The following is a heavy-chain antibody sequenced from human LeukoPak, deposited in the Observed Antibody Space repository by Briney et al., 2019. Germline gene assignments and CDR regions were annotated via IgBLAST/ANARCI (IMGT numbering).Heavy chain of an antibody. CDR2: INPSGGST. Sequence: ASVKVSCKASGYTFTSYYLHWVRQAPGQGLEWMGIINPSGGSTSYAQKFQGRVTMTRDTSTSTAYMELSSLRSEDTAVYYCARDSPKSYCSCGSCSSAYYYYGVDVWGQGTTVTVSS. J-gene: IGHJ6*02. D-gene: IGHD2-15*01. CDR1: GYTFTSYY. V-gene: IGHV1-46*01. CDR3: ARDSPKSYCSCGSCSSAYYYYGVDV.